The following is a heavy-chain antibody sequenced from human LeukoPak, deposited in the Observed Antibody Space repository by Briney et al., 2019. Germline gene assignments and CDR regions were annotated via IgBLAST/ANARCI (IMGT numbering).Heavy chain of an antibody. V-gene: IGHV6-1*01. J-gene: IGHJ6*02. D-gene: IGHD6-19*01. Sequence: TSQTLSLTCAISGDSVSSNSAAWNWIRQSPSRGLEWLGRTYYRSKWYNDYAVSVKSRITINPDTSKNQFSLQLNSVTPEDTAVYYCARQYSSGWSSYYGLDVWGQGTTVTVSS. CDR2: TYYRSKWYN. CDR1: GDSVSSNSAA. CDR3: ARQYSSGWSSYYGLDV.